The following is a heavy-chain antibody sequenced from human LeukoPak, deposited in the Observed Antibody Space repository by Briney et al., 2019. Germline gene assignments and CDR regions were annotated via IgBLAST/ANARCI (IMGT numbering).Heavy chain of an antibody. CDR3: ARHPLTGDLGGVDY. Sequence: PSETLSLTCTVSGGSISSSSYYWGWIRQPPGKGLEWIGSIYYSGSTYYNPSLKSRVAISVDTSKNQFSLKLSSVTAADTAVYYCARHPLTGDLGGVDYWGQGTLVTVSS. CDR2: IYYSGST. D-gene: IGHD7-27*01. CDR1: GGSISSSSYY. J-gene: IGHJ4*02. V-gene: IGHV4-39*01.